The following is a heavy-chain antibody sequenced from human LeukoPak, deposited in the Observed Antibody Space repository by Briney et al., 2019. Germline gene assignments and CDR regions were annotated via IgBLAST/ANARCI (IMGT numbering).Heavy chain of an antibody. CDR2: ISTYYGNT. Sequence: ASVTVPFNASGYTFTSNGFSWVRQAPGQGLEWMGWISTYYGNTNYAQKLQDRVTMTTDTSTSTAYMELTSLRSDDTAVYYCARVYSTNYYGSGDRPFLFDYWGQGTVVTVSS. CDR3: ARVYSTNYYGSGDRPFLFDY. V-gene: IGHV1-18*01. D-gene: IGHD3-10*01. CDR1: GYTFTSNG. J-gene: IGHJ4*02.